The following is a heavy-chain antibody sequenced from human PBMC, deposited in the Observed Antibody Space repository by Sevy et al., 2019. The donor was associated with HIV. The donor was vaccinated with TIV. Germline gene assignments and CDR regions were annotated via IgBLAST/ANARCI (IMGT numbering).Heavy chain of an antibody. CDR1: GGSISSYY. CDR3: ARHNKHYGIWSVINWFDP. V-gene: IGHV4-59*08. Sequence: SETLSLTCTVSGGSISSYYWSWIRQPPGKGLEWIGYIYYSGSTNYNPSLKSRVTISVDTSKNQFSLKLSSVTAADTAVYYCARHNKHYGIWSVINWFDPWGQGTLVTVSS. CDR2: IYYSGST. J-gene: IGHJ5*02. D-gene: IGHD3-3*01.